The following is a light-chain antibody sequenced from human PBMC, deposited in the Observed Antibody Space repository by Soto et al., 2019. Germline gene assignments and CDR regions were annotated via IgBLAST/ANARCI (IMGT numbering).Light chain of an antibody. J-gene: IGKJ3*01. V-gene: IGKV3-20*01. CDR3: HQYGSSPFT. Sequence: EVVLTQSPATLSLSPGERATLSCRANQSVSANYLAWYQQKPGQAPRLLIYGASSRATAIPDRFSGSGSGTDFTLTISRLEPEDFAVFYCHQYGSSPFTCGPGTKVDIK. CDR2: GAS. CDR1: QSVSANY.